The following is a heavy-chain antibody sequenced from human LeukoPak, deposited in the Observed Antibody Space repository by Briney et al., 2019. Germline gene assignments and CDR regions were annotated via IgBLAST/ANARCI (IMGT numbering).Heavy chain of an antibody. CDR2: ISWNSGSI. CDR3: ARDPGSGYFL. V-gene: IGHV3-9*01. D-gene: IGHD3-3*01. CDR1: GFTFDDYA. J-gene: IGHJ6*02. Sequence: GGSLRLSCAASGFTFDDYAMHWVRQAPGKGLEWVSGISWNSGSIGCADSVKGRFTISRDNAKNSLYLQMNSLRAEDTAVYYCARDPGSGYFLWGQGTTVTVSS.